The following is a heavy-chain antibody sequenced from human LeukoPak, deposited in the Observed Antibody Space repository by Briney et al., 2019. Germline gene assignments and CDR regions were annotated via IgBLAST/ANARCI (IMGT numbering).Heavy chain of an antibody. J-gene: IGHJ3*02. V-gene: IGHV4-59*01. CDR3: ARDLGNMIHDAFDI. D-gene: IGHD3-16*01. Sequence: SETLSLTCTVSGGSISSYYWSWIRQPPGKGLEWIGYIYYSGSTIYNPSLKSRVTISVDTSKNQFSLKLSSVTAADTAVYCCARDLGNMIHDAFDIWGQGTMVTVSS. CDR2: IYYSGST. CDR1: GGSISSYY.